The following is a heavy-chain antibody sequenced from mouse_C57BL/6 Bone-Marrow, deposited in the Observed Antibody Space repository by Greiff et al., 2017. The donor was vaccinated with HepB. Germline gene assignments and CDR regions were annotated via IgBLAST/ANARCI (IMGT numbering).Heavy chain of an antibody. CDR2: ISSGGSYT. J-gene: IGHJ1*03. CDR1: GFTFSSYA. V-gene: IGHV5-6*03. CDR3: ARPGLRYWYFDV. D-gene: IGHD3-1*01. Sequence: DVKLVESGEGLVKPGGSLKLSCAASGFTFSSYAMSWVRQTPDKRLEWVATISSGGSYTYYPDSVKGRFTISRDNAKNTLYLQMSSLKSEDTAMYYCARPGLRYWYFDVWGTGTTVTVSS.